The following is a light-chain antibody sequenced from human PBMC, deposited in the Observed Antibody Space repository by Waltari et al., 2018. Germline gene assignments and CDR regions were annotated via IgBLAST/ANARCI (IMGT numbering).Light chain of an antibody. CDR3: QHHFRLPAT. V-gene: IGKV3-20*01. CDR1: QSISRY. CDR2: GAS. Sequence: IMLTQSPGTLSLSPGERATLSGRASQSISRYLAWYQQKPGQAPRLLIYGASTRATGIPDRFSGSGSGTDFSLTISGLVPEDSAVYYCQHHFRLPATFGQGTKVEIK. J-gene: IGKJ1*01.